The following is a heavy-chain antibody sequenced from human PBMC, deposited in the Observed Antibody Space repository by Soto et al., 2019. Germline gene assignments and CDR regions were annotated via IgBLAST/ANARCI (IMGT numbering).Heavy chain of an antibody. D-gene: IGHD4-17*01. J-gene: IGHJ4*02. V-gene: IGHV3-11*01. CDR3: ARGLSYGDYKGY. Sequence: QVQLVEYGGGLVKHGGALRLSCAASGFTFSDYYMTWIRQAPGKGLEWVSYISSSGSTIYYADSVKGRFTISRDNAKNSLYVQMNSLRAEDTAVYYCARGLSYGDYKGYWGQGTLVTVSS. CDR1: GFTFSDYY. CDR2: ISSSGSTI.